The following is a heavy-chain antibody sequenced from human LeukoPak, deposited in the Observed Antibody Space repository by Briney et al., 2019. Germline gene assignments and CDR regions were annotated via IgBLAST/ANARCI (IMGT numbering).Heavy chain of an antibody. V-gene: IGHV3-74*01. CDR3: AKRFLEWPHDY. CDR1: GFTFSTYW. D-gene: IGHD3-3*01. J-gene: IGHJ4*02. CDR2: INSDGSST. Sequence: GGSLRLSCAASGFTFSTYWMHWVRQAPGKGLVWVSRINSDGSSTSYADSVKGRFTISRDNAKNTLYLQMNSLRAEDTAVYYCAKRFLEWPHDYWGQGTLVTVSS.